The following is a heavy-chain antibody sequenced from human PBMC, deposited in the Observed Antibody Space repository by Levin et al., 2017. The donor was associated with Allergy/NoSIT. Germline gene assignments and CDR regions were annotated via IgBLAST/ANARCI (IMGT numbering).Heavy chain of an antibody. CDR2: IYNSGST. CDR1: GVSISSGDHY. J-gene: IGHJ5*02. CDR3: ARETIDYDIYSPYFDP. Sequence: LRLSCTVSGVSISSGDHYWSWIRQPPGKGLEWIGYIYNSGSTYYNPSLKSRITISVDTSKNQFSLKLSSVTAADTAVYYCARETIDYDIYSPYFDPWDQGTLVTVSS. V-gene: IGHV4-30-4*01. D-gene: IGHD3-9*01.